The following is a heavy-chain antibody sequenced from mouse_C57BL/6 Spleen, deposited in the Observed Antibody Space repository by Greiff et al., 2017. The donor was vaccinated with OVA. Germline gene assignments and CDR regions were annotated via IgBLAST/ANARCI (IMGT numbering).Heavy chain of an antibody. D-gene: IGHD2-4*01. V-gene: IGHV3-6*01. CDR3: ARGYDYDGYFDV. CDR2: ISYDGSN. CDR1: GYSITSGYY. Sequence: VQLKESGPGLVKPSQSLSLTCSVTGYSITSGYYWNWIRQFPGNKLEWMGYISYDGSNNYNPSLKNRISITRDTSKNQFFLKLNSVTTEDTATYYCARGYDYDGYFDVWGTGTTVTVSS. J-gene: IGHJ1*03.